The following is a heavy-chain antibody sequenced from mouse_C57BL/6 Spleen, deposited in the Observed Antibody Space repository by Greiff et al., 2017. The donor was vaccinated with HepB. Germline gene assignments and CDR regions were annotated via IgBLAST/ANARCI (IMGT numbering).Heavy chain of an antibody. CDR3: ARSGHYDYDGAMDY. CDR1: GYAFSSYW. D-gene: IGHD2-4*01. Sequence: QVQLKQSGAELVKPGASVKISCKASGYAFSSYWMNWVKQRPGKGLEWIGQIYPGDGDTNYNGKFKGKATLTADKSSSTAYMQLSSLTSEDSAVYFCARSGHYDYDGAMDYWGQGTSVTVSS. J-gene: IGHJ4*01. V-gene: IGHV1-80*01. CDR2: IYPGDGDT.